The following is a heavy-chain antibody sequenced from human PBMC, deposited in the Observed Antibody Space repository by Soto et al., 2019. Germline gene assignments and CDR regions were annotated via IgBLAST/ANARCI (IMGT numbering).Heavy chain of an antibody. CDR1: VCTFSGFA. D-gene: IGHD3-3*01. CDR2: IKTSTGTT. V-gene: IGHV3-48*02. Sequence: EGTLRLSCASSVCTFSGFAMNWVRHSPGKGLEWISYIKTSTGTTHYADSVKGRLTISRDNAKDSVYLQMNSLRDEDTAAYYCARGYLIHLEYWGQGALVIVS. J-gene: IGHJ4*02. CDR3: ARGYLIHLEY.